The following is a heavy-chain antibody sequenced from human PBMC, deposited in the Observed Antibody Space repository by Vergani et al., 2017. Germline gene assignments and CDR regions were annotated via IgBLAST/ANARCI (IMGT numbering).Heavy chain of an antibody. Sequence: QVQLQESGPGLVKPSQTLSLTCTVSGDSISSGRYYWSWIRQPAGKGLEWIGRIFTTGSTNYNPSLKSRVTISVDTSKNRFSLKLSFVTAADTAVYYCATYTVVTPGWYFDYWGQGTLVTVSS. CDR1: GDSISSGRYY. D-gene: IGHD4-23*01. V-gene: IGHV4-61*02. CDR2: IFTTGST. J-gene: IGHJ4*02. CDR3: ATYTVVTPGWYFDY.